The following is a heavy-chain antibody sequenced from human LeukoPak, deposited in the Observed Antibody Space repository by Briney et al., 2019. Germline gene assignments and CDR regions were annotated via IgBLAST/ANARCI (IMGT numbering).Heavy chain of an antibody. Sequence: ASVKVSCKASGYTFTSYGISWVRQAPGQGLEWMGGIIPIFGTANYAQKFQGRVTITADESTSTAYMELSSLRSEDTAVYYCARGQRYDFWSGYYEWFDPWGQGTLVTVSS. CDR2: IIPIFGTA. J-gene: IGHJ5*02. D-gene: IGHD3-3*01. CDR1: GYTFTSYG. V-gene: IGHV1-69*13. CDR3: ARGQRYDFWSGYYEWFDP.